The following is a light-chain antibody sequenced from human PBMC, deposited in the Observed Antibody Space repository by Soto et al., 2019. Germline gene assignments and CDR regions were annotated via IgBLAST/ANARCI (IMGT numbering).Light chain of an antibody. J-gene: IGLJ2*01. CDR2: DNN. CDR1: SSNIGAGFD. V-gene: IGLV1-40*01. CDR3: QSYDNTLSGSQV. Sequence: QSALTQPPSVSGAPGQRVTISCTGSSSNIGAGFDVQWYQQLPGTAPKLLIYDNNYRPSGVPDRFSGSKSGTSASLAITGLQAEDEADYYCQSYDNTLSGSQVFGGGTKLTVL.